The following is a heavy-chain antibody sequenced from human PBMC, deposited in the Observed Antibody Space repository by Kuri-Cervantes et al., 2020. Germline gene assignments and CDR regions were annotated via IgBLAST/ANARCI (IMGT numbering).Heavy chain of an antibody. J-gene: IGHJ4*02. Sequence: SLKISCAASGFTFDDYAMHWVRQAPGKGLEWVSGISWNSGSIGYADSVKGRFTISRDNAKNSLYLQMNSLRAEDTAVYYCARDFYRGRDHWGQGTLVTVSS. CDR2: ISWNSGSI. CDR3: ARDFYRGRDH. CDR1: GFTFDDYA. V-gene: IGHV3-9*01. D-gene: IGHD2/OR15-2a*01.